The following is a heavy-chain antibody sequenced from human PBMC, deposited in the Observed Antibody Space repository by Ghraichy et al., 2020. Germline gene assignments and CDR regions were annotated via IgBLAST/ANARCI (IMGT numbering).Heavy chain of an antibody. J-gene: IGHJ6*02. D-gene: IGHD3-16*01. CDR1: GDSITSHF. Sequence: SETLSLTCTVSGDSITSHFWSWIRQPPGKGLEWIAFIYHTGSRKYTPSLKGRVTLSGDTSKNHFSLQLRSVTAADTAVYYCARDMRLGENDYYNGRDVGGQGTKATVS. CDR2: IYHTGSR. CDR3: ARDMRLGENDYYNGRDV. V-gene: IGHV4-59*11.